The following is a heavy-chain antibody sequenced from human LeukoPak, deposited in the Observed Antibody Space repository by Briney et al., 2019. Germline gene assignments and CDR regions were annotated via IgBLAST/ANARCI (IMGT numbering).Heavy chain of an antibody. CDR1: GGSFSCYY. J-gene: IGHJ4*02. V-gene: IGHV4-34*01. D-gene: IGHD3-10*01. Sequence: SETLSLTCAVYGGSFSCYYWSWIRQPPGKGLEWIGEINHSGSTNYNPSLKSRVTISVDTSKNQFSLKLSSVTAADTAVYYCASLDDYYGSGSYGNFDYWGQGTLVTVSS. CDR2: INHSGST. CDR3: ASLDDYYGSGSYGNFDY.